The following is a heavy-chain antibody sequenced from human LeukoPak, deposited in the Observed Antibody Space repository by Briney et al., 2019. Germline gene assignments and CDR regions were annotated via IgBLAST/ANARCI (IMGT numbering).Heavy chain of an antibody. CDR1: GGSISSYY. V-gene: IGHV4-59*01. CDR3: AKPSNYYGSATDAFDF. Sequence: SETLSLTCTVSGGSISSYYWSWIRQPPGKGLEWIGSIYHSGSTNYNPSLKSRVTISVDTSKNQFSLKLRSVTAADTAVYYCAKPSNYYGSATDAFDFWGQGTMVTVSS. D-gene: IGHD3-10*01. J-gene: IGHJ3*01. CDR2: IYHSGST.